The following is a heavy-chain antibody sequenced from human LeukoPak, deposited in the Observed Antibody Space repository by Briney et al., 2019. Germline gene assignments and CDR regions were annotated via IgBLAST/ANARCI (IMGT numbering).Heavy chain of an antibody. D-gene: IGHD3-9*01. V-gene: IGHV4-59*12. CDR3: ARRLRYFMDV. CDR1: GGSISSYY. CDR2: IYYSGST. Sequence: SETLSLTCTVSGGSISSYYWSWIRQPPGKGLEWIGYIYYSGSTNYNPSLKSRVTISVDTSKNQFSLKLSSVTAADTAVYYCARRLRYFMDVWGKGTTVTISS. J-gene: IGHJ6*04.